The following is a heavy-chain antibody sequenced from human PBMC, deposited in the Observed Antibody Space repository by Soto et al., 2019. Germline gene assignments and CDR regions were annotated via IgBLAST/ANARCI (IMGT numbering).Heavy chain of an antibody. CDR2: IIPFLGVT. D-gene: IGHD2-15*01. J-gene: IGHJ5*02. Sequence: QVQLVQSGAEVKKPGSSVKVSCKASGGTFSSYTITWVRQAPGQGLEWVGRIIPFLGVTNYAQNFQGRVTLTADTSTTTTYMELNSLTSEDTAFYDCARAIGVPSAEANWFDPWGQGTLVTVSS. V-gene: IGHV1-69*02. CDR1: GGTFSSYT. CDR3: ARAIGVPSAEANWFDP.